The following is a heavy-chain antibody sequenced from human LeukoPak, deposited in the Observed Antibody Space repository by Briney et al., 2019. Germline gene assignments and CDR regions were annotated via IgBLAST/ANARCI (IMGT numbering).Heavy chain of an antibody. CDR1: GFTFSSYG. CDR2: IRFDGSNK. CDR3: AKDIGSYYDY. Sequence: PGGSLRLSCVASGFTFSSYGMDWVRQAPGKGLEWVAFIRFDGSNKHYAESVKGRFTISRDNSKNTLYLQMNNLRPEDTAVYYCAKDIGSYYDYWGQGILVTVSS. J-gene: IGHJ4*02. D-gene: IGHD3-10*01. V-gene: IGHV3-30*02.